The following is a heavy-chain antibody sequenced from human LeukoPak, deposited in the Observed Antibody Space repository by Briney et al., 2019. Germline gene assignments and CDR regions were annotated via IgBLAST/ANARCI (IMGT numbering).Heavy chain of an antibody. Sequence: ASVKVSCKASGYTFTGYYMHWVRQAPGQGLEWMGWINPNSGGTNYAQKFQGRVTMTRDTSISTAYMELSRLRSDDTAVYYCATSGGSSGYYSVDYWGQGTLVTVSS. CDR1: GYTFTGYY. V-gene: IGHV1-2*02. D-gene: IGHD3-22*01. CDR2: INPNSGGT. J-gene: IGHJ4*02. CDR3: ATSGGSSGYYSVDY.